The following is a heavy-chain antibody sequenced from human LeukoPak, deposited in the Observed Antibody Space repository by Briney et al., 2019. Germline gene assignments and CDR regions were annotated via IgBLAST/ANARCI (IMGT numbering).Heavy chain of an antibody. CDR2: INPSGGST. D-gene: IGHD1-26*01. Sequence: ASVKVSCKASGYTFTSFDFNWVRQAPGQGLEWMGIINPSGGSTSYAQKFQGRVTMTRDTSTSTVYMELSSLRSEDTALYYCARDSGTYDYFDYWGQGTLVTVSS. CDR3: ARDSGTYDYFDY. V-gene: IGHV1-46*01. CDR1: GYTFTSFD. J-gene: IGHJ4*02.